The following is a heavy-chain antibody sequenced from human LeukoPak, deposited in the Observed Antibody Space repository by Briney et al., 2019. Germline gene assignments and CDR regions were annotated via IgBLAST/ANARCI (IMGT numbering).Heavy chain of an antibody. Sequence: SQTLSLTCAISGDSFSSNSAGWHWLRQSPSRGVEWLGRTYYRSKLYNDFARSVRNQISKSQDKSKNQLYRELNSVTPEDTAIYYCARGGLISLAYTPLGAFDIWGQGTMVSVSS. CDR3: ARGGLISLAYTPLGAFDI. CDR1: GDSFSSNSAG. V-gene: IGHV6-1*01. J-gene: IGHJ3*02. CDR2: TYYRSKLYN. D-gene: IGHD3-16*01.